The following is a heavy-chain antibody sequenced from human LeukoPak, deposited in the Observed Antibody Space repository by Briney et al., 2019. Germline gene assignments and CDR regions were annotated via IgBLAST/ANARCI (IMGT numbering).Heavy chain of an antibody. CDR1: GFTFSNAW. D-gene: IGHD6-19*01. CDR3: AIVHTVVLPVAGNGAFDV. V-gene: IGHV3-15*01. Sequence: PGGSLRLSCAASGFTFSNAWMSWVRQAPGKGLEWVGRIKSKTDGGTTDYAAPVKGRFTISRDDSKNTLYLQMNSLRAEDTAIYYCAIVHTVVLPVAGNGAFDVWGQGTMVTVSS. CDR2: IKSKTDGGTT. J-gene: IGHJ3*01.